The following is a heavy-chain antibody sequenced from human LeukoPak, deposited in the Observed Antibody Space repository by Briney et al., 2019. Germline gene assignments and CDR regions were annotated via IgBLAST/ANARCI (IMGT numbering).Heavy chain of an antibody. CDR1: GFTFSSYA. CDR3: ARGTGSMVRGVIRANIDY. J-gene: IGHJ4*02. CDR2: ISSNGGST. V-gene: IGHV3-64*01. Sequence: GGSLRLSCAASGFTFSSYAMHWVRQAPGKGPEYVSAISSNGGSTYYANSVKGRFTISRDNSKNTLYLQMGSLRAEDMAVYYCARGTGSMVRGVIRANIDYWGQGTLVTVSS. D-gene: IGHD3-10*01.